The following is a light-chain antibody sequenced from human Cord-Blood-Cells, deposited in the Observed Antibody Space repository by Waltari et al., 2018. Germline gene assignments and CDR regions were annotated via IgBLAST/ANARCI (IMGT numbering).Light chain of an antibody. V-gene: IGKV1-5*01. J-gene: IGKJ1*01. Sequence: DIQMTQSPSTLSASVGDRVTITCRASQSISSWLAWYQQKPGKAPKLLIYDASSLESGVPSRFSGSGSGTEFTLTISSLQADDFATYYCQQYNSYSWTFGQGTKVEIK. CDR2: DAS. CDR3: QQYNSYSWT. CDR1: QSISSW.